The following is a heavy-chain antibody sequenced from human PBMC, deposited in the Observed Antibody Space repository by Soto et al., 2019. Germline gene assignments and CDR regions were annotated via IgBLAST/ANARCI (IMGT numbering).Heavy chain of an antibody. V-gene: IGHV1-18*01. Sequence: QVQLVQSGAEVKKPGASVKVSCKASGYTFTSYGISLVRQSPGQGLAWMGWISAYNGNTNYAQKLQGRVTMTTDTSTSTAYTELRSLRADDTAVYYCARDITPPDYWGQGTLVTVSS. J-gene: IGHJ4*02. CDR3: ARDITPPDY. CDR1: GYTFTSYG. CDR2: ISAYNGNT.